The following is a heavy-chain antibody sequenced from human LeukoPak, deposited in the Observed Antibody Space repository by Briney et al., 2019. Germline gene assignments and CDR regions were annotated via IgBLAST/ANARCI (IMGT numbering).Heavy chain of an antibody. D-gene: IGHD3-22*01. CDR2: IWYDGSNK. J-gene: IGHJ4*02. CDR1: GFTFSSYG. CDR3: ARYYYDSSGYSPFDY. V-gene: IGHV3-33*01. Sequence: QPGRSLRLSCAASGFTFSSYGMHWVRQAPGKGLEWVAVIWYDGSNKYYADSVKGRFTISRDNSKNTLYLQISSLRAEDTAVYYCARYYYDSSGYSPFDYWGQGTLLTVSS.